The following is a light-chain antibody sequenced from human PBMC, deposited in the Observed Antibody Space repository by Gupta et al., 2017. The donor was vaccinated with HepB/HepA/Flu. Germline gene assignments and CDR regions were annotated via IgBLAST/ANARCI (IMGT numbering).Light chain of an antibody. CDR2: EVT. V-gene: IGLV2-8*01. Sequence: QSALTQPPSASGSPGQSVNISCTGTSSDVGGYNSVSWYQQHPGEAPRLMIYEVTKRPSGVPDRFSGSKSGNTASLTVSGLQAEDEADYDCTSYAGNDRGVFGGGTKLTVL. CDR1: SSDVGGYNS. CDR3: TSYAGNDRGV. J-gene: IGLJ2*01.